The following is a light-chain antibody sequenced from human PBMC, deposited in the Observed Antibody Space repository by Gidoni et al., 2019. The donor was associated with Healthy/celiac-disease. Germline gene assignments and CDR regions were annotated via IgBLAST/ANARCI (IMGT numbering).Light chain of an antibody. V-gene: IGKV1-39*01. CDR3: QQSYSTPDSG. Sequence: DIQMTPSPSSLSASVGDRVTITCRASQSISSYLNWYQQKPGKAPKLLIYAASSLQSGVPSRFSGSGSGTDFTLTISSLQPEDFATYYCQQSYSTPDSGVGPGTKVDIK. J-gene: IGKJ3*01. CDR2: AAS. CDR1: QSISSY.